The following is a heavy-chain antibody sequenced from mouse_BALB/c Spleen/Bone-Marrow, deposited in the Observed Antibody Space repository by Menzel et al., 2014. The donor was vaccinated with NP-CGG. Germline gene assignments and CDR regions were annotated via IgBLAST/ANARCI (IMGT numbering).Heavy chain of an antibody. J-gene: IGHJ4*01. D-gene: IGHD2-10*02. CDR3: AREKYGNYYAMDY. CDR2: IWRDGST. Sequence: VKLVESGPGLVSPSQRLSITCTVSGFSLTGYGLNWVRQPPGKGLEWLGMIWRDGSTDYNSALKSRLSISKDNSKSQVFLKMNRLQTDDTARYYCAREKYGNYYAMDYWGQGTSVTVSS. CDR1: GFSLTGYG. V-gene: IGHV2-6-7*01.